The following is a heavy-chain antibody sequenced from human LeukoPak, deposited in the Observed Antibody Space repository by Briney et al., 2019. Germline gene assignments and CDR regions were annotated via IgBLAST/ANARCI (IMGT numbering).Heavy chain of an antibody. D-gene: IGHD2-15*01. CDR3: ARVGVSATNTPAFDY. V-gene: IGHV3-21*01. CDR1: GFDFTSYV. J-gene: IGHJ4*02. Sequence: PGGSLRLSCEVSGFDFTSYVMTWVRQAPGKGLEWVSSITAGSSYIDYTPSVEGRFTLSRDNSKNSLFLHMNSLRAEDTALYYCARVGVSATNTPAFDYWGQGTLVTVSS. CDR2: ITAGSSYI.